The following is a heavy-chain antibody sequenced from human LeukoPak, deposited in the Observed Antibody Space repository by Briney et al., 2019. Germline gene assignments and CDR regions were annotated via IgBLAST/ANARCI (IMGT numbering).Heavy chain of an antibody. D-gene: IGHD3-10*01. CDR1: GFTFSNAW. CDR2: IKSKTDGGTT. V-gene: IGHV3-15*01. CDR3: TTDRWRITMVRGVIPLDY. Sequence: GGSLRLSCAASGFTFSNAWMSWVRQAPGKGLEWVGRIKSKTDGGTTDYAAPVKGRFTISRDDSKNTLYLQMNSLKTEDTAVYYCTTDRWRITMVRGVIPLDYWGQGTLVTVSS. J-gene: IGHJ4*02.